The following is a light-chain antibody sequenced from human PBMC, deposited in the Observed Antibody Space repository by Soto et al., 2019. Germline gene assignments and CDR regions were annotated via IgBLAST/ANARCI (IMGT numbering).Light chain of an antibody. Sequence: QSALTQPRSVSGSPGQSVTISCTGTSSDVGDYNDVSWYQQHPGKAPKLLIYAVNMRPSGVPDRFSGSKSGNTASLTISGLQAEDDADYSCCSDAGIYTWVFGGGTKLTVL. CDR2: AVN. CDR1: SSDVGDYND. CDR3: CSDAGIYTWV. V-gene: IGLV2-11*01. J-gene: IGLJ3*02.